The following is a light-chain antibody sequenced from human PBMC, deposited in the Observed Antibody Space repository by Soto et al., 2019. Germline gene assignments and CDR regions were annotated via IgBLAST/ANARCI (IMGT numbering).Light chain of an antibody. CDR2: EVS. J-gene: IGLJ3*02. CDR3: SSHTISNTLV. CDR1: SSDIGRFNY. V-gene: IGLV2-14*01. Sequence: QSVLTQPASVSGSPGQSITISCTGTSSDIGRFNYVSWYQQHPGKVPKLMIYEVSNRPSGVSNRFSGSKSGNTASLTISGLQAEDEADYYCSSHTISNTLVFGGGTKLTVL.